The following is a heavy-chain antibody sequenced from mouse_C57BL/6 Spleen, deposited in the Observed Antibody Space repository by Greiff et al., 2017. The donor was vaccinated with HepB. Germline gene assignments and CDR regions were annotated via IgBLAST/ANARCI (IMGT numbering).Heavy chain of an antibody. CDR1: GFNIKNTY. V-gene: IGHV14-3*01. J-gene: IGHJ4*01. CDR3: AREEYGNYVGYAMDY. Sequence: VHVKQSVAELVRPGASVKLSCTASGFNIKNTYMHWVKQRPEQGLEWIGRIDPANGNTKYAPKFQGKATITADTSSNTAYLQLSSLTSEDTAIYYCAREEYGNYVGYAMDYWGQGTSVTVSS. CDR2: IDPANGNT. D-gene: IGHD2-10*02.